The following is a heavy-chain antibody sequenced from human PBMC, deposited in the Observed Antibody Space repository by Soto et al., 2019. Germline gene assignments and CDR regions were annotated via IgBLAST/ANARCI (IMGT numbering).Heavy chain of an antibody. Sequence: EVQLVESGGGLVQPGGSLKLSCAASGFTFSGSAMHWVRQASGKGLEWVGRIRSKANSYATAYAASVKGRFTISRDDSKNTAYLQMNSLKTEDTAVYYCTRHVSDFWGAYYGDRYFDYWGQGTLVTVSS. CDR3: TRHVSDFWGAYYGDRYFDY. CDR2: IRSKANSYAT. V-gene: IGHV3-73*01. J-gene: IGHJ4*02. D-gene: IGHD3-3*01. CDR1: GFTFSGSA.